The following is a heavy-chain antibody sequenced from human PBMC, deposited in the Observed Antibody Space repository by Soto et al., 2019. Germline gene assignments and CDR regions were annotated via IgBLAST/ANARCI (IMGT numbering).Heavy chain of an antibody. J-gene: IGHJ3*02. CDR2: TSYGGNT. D-gene: IGHD1-1*01. Sequence: SDTLSLSCTVSGGSIGAYYWSWIRQPPGKGLEWIGYTSYGGNTNYNPSLRSRVTISIDASKNQFSLKLSSMTAADTAVYYCASRDWNDAFHIWGQGTMVTVSS. CDR1: GGSIGAYY. V-gene: IGHV4-59*01. CDR3: ASRDWNDAFHI.